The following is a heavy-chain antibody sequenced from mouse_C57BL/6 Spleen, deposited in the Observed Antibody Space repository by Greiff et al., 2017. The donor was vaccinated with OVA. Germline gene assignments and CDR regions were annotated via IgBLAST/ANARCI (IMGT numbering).Heavy chain of an antibody. D-gene: IGHD1-1*01. Sequence: VQLQQSGAELVRPGASVKLSCTASGFNIKDYYMHWVKQRPEQGLEWIGRIDPEDGDTEYAPKFQGKATMTADTSSNTAYLQLSSLTSEDTAVYYCTAGVLRAYFDYWGQGTTLTVSS. V-gene: IGHV14-1*01. CDR1: GFNIKDYY. J-gene: IGHJ2*01. CDR2: IDPEDGDT. CDR3: TAGVLRAYFDY.